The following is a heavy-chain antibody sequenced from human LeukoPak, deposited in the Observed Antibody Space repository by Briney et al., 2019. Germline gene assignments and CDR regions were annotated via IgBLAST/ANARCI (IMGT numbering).Heavy chain of an antibody. J-gene: IGHJ3*02. Sequence: GGSLQISCQGSGYRFTSYWIGWVRQLPGKGLEWMGIIYPGDSDTRYSPSFQGQVTISADKSISTAYLQWSSLKASDAAMYYCARRRGSYGAFDIWGQGTMVTVSS. CDR2: IYPGDSDT. CDR1: GYRFTSYW. D-gene: IGHD3-16*01. CDR3: ARRRGSYGAFDI. V-gene: IGHV5-51*01.